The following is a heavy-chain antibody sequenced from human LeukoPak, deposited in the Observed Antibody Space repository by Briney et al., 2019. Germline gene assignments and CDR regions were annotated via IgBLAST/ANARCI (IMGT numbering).Heavy chain of an antibody. CDR2: TYYRSKWNT. V-gene: IGHV6-1*01. J-gene: IGHJ5*02. CDR1: GDSVSSNSAS. D-gene: IGHD1-26*01. Sequence: SQTLSLTCAISGDSVSSNSASWNWIRQSPSRGLEWLGRTYYRSKWNTDYAVSVKGRITINPDTSKNQFALYLNSVTPEDTAVYYCARDPDSSYEWGPFDPWGQGTLVTVSS. CDR3: ARDPDSSYEWGPFDP.